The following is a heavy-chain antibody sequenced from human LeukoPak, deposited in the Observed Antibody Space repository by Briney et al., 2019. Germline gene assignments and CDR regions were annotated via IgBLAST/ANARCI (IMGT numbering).Heavy chain of an antibody. CDR3: ARDTLNGPFVISLDY. V-gene: IGHV3-48*03. CDR1: GFTFSSYE. CDR2: ISSGGNVE. J-gene: IGHJ4*02. Sequence: GGSLRLSCAASGFTFSSYEINWVRQAPGKGLEWVAHISSGGNVEYYLDSVRGRFTMSRDNAKSLLFLQMNSLRAEDTAVYYCARDTLNGPFVISLDYWGQGALVTVSS. D-gene: IGHD3-9*01.